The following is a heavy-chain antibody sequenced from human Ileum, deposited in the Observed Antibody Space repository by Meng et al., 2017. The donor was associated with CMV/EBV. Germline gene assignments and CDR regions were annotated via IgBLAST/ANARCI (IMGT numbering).Heavy chain of an antibody. CDR1: GDSVSSKSVT. J-gene: IGHJ4*02. Sequence: QVPVKQSGPGPGKPSQTLSLTCAISGDSVSSKSVTWNWIRQSPSRGLEWLGRTYYRSKWYNDYAVSVKSRITINPDTSRNHFFLQLSSVSPEDTAVYYCARNIFEDQMLPFDYWGQGTLVTVSS. CDR3: ARNIFEDQMLPFDY. D-gene: IGHD2-2*01. CDR2: TYYRSKWYN. V-gene: IGHV6-1*01.